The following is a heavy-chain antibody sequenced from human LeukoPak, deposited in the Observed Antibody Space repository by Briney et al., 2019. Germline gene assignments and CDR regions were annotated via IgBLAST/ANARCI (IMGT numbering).Heavy chain of an antibody. D-gene: IGHD1-1*01. CDR2: IWYDGTNR. V-gene: IGHV3-33*01. Sequence: PGRSLRLSCAASGFTFSDYGMHWVRQAPGKGLEWVEAIWYDGTNRYYTDSVKGRFIISRDNSKNTLYLQMNRLRIEDTAVYYCARDLRMWTTDGYFDYWGQGALVTVSS. CDR1: GFTFSDYG. CDR3: ARDLRMWTTDGYFDY. J-gene: IGHJ4*02.